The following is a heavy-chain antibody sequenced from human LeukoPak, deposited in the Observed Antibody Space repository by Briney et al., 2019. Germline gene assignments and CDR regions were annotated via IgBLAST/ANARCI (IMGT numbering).Heavy chain of an antibody. CDR1: GGTFSSYA. D-gene: IGHD2-21*01. J-gene: IGHJ4*02. CDR2: IIPIFGTA. Sequence: GASVKVSCKASGGTFSSYAISWVRQAPGQGLEWMGGIIPIFGTANYAQKFQGRVTITADESTSTAYMELSSLRSEDTAVYYCTRSVRNGHIDYWGQGTLVTVSS. V-gene: IGHV1-69*13. CDR3: TRSVRNGHIDY.